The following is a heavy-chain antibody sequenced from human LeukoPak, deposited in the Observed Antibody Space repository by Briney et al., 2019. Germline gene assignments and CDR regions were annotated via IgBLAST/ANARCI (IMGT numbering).Heavy chain of an antibody. Sequence: PSVTLSLTCTVSGGSLSSYYWSWIRQPPGKGLEWIGYIYYSGSTNYNPSLKSRVTISVDTSKNQFSLKLSSVTAADTAVYYCARRGYDSSGYDYWGQGTLVTVSS. CDR3: ARRGYDSSGYDY. D-gene: IGHD3-22*01. CDR2: IYYSGST. J-gene: IGHJ4*02. CDR1: GGSLSSYY. V-gene: IGHV4-59*08.